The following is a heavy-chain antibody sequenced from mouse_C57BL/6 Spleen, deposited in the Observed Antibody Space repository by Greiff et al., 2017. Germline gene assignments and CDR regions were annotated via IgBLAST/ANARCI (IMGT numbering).Heavy chain of an antibody. V-gene: IGHV1-55*01. CDR1: GYTFTSYW. Sequence: QVQLKQPGAELVKPGASVKMSCKASGYTFTSYWITWVKQRPGQGLEWIGDIYPGSGSTNYNEKFKSKATLTVDTSSSTAYMQLSSLTSEDSAVYYCARGTIDDYGWYFDVWGTGTTVTVSS. CDR3: ARGTIDDYGWYFDV. CDR2: IYPGSGST. D-gene: IGHD2-4*01. J-gene: IGHJ1*03.